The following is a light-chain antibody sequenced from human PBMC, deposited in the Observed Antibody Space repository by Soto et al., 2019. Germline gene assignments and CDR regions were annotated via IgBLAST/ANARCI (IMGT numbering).Light chain of an antibody. V-gene: IGLV2-8*01. CDR2: EVS. CDR3: SSYAGSTPYV. J-gene: IGLJ1*01. Sequence: QSALTQPPSASGSPGQSVTISCTGTSSDVGGYNYVSWYQQHPGKAPKLMIYEVSERPSGVPDRFSGSKSGNTASLTVSGLQAEDEADDYCSSYAGSTPYVFGTGTKLTVL. CDR1: SSDVGGYNY.